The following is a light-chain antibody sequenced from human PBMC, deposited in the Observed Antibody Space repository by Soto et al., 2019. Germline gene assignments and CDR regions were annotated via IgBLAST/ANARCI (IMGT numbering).Light chain of an antibody. CDR3: MQALQPIIT. V-gene: IGKV2-28*01. CDR2: LGS. Sequence: DIVMTQSPLSLPVTPGEPASISCRSSQSLLHSNGYNYLDWYLQKPGQSPQLLIYLGSNRASGVPDRFSGSGSGTDFTLKISRVEAEDVGVYYCMQALQPIITFGQGTRLEIK. J-gene: IGKJ5*01. CDR1: QSLLHSNGYNY.